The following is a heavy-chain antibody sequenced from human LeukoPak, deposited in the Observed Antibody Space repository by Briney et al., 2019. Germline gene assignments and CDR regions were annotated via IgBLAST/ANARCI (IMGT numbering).Heavy chain of an antibody. Sequence: GASVKVSCKASGYTFTGYYMHWVRQAPGQGLEWMGRINPNSGGTNYAQKFQGRVTMTRDTSISTAYMELSRLRSDDTAVYYCSRVGTYSSGMDYWGQGTIVTVSS. CDR1: GYTFTGYY. D-gene: IGHD6-19*01. CDR3: SRVGTYSSGMDY. CDR2: INPNSGGT. J-gene: IGHJ4*02. V-gene: IGHV1-2*06.